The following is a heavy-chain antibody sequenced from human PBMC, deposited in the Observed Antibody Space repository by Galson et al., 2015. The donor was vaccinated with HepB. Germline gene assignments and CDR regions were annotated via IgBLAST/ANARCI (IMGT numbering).Heavy chain of an antibody. CDR3: ARRRIAVAGWTDF. V-gene: IGHV3-7*03. J-gene: IGHJ4*02. Sequence: SLRLSCAASGFSLSIHWMTWVRQAPGKGLEWVAHINQDGSEKRYVDSVRGRFTAAKDNARISLSLQMTSLRVGDTAVYYCARRRIAVAGWTDFWAQGTLVTVSS. D-gene: IGHD6-19*01. CDR1: GFSLSIHW. CDR2: INQDGSEK.